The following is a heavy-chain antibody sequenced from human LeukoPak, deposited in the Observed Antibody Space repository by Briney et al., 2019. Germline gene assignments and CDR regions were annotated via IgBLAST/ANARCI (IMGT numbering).Heavy chain of an antibody. J-gene: IGHJ4*02. CDR1: GGTFSSYA. V-gene: IGHV1-69*13. D-gene: IGHD1-26*01. CDR2: IIPIFGTA. CDR3: ATDRSGSYYFDY. Sequence: SVKVSCKASGGTFSSYAISWVRQAPGQGLEWMGGIIPIFGTANYAQKFQGRVTITADESTSTAYMELSSLRSEDTAAYYCATDRSGSYYFDYWGQGTLVTVSS.